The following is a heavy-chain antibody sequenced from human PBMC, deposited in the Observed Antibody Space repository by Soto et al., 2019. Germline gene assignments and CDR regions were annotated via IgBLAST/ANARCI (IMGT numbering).Heavy chain of an antibody. V-gene: IGHV4-30-4*01. D-gene: IGHD2-8*02. CDR1: GGSINTVNYY. CDR3: ARWRCGDKVDY. Sequence: QVQLQESGPGLVKPSQTLSLTCTVSGGSINTVNYYWSWIRQSPDKGLEWIGHIYNGGTTYNNPSLTRXXDXSXXTSNHQFSLKLRSVSAADTAVYYCARWRCGDKVDYWGQGTLVTVSS. CDR2: IYNGGTT. J-gene: IGHJ4*02.